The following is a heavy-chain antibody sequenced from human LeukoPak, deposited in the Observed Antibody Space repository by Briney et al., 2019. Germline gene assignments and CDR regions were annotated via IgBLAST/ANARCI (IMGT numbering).Heavy chain of an antibody. CDR3: ARVQDTYGSIAAAGFDY. D-gene: IGHD6-13*01. V-gene: IGHV1-2*02. CDR1: GYTFTGYY. CDR2: INPNSGGT. J-gene: IGHJ4*02. Sequence: GASVKVSCKASGYTFTGYYMHWVRQAPGQGLEWMGWINPNSGGTNYAQKFQGRVTMTRDTSISTAYMELSRLRSDDTAVYYCARVQDTYGSIAAAGFDYWGQGTLVTVSS.